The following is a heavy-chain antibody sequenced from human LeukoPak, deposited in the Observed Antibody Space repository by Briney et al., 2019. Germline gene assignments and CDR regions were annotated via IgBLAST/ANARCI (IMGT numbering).Heavy chain of an antibody. J-gene: IGHJ6*02. Sequence: PSETLSLTCTVSGGFISTYYWSWIRPPPGKGLEWIAYIYYTGSTDYNPSLKSRVTISVDTSKNQFSLKLTSVTAADTAVYYCARRKVYYGMDVWGQGTTVTVSS. CDR3: ARRKVYYGMDV. CDR2: IYYTGST. CDR1: GGFISTYY. V-gene: IGHV4-59*01.